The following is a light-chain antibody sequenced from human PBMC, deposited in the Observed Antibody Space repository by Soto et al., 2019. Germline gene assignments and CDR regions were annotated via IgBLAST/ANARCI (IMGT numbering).Light chain of an antibody. CDR3: CSHAGSNSPDV. CDR1: SSDVGGYNY. V-gene: IGLV2-11*01. CDR2: DVS. J-gene: IGLJ1*01. Sequence: QSALTQPRSVSGSPGQSVTISCTGTSSDVGGYNYVSWYQKHPGQAPKLLIYDVSERPSGVPDRFSGSKSGNTASLTISGLQIEDESDYFCCSHAGSNSPDVFGSGTKVTVL.